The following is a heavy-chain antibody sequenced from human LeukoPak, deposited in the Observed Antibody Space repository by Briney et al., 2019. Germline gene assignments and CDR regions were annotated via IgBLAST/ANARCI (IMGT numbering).Heavy chain of an antibody. V-gene: IGHV3-48*03. CDR2: ISASGNTI. CDR1: GGSISSSSYY. J-gene: IGHJ3*02. CDR3: ARGGSLGYLLNAFDI. Sequence: LSLTCTVSGGSISSSSYYWGWVRQAPGKGLEWVSYISASGNTIYADSVRGRFTISRDNARKSVFLQMNSLRAEDTAVYYCARGGSLGYLLNAFDIWGQGTMVTV. D-gene: IGHD3-3*01.